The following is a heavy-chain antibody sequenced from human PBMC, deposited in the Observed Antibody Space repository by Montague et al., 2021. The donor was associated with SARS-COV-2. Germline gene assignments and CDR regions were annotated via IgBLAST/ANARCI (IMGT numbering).Heavy chain of an antibody. CDR2: TYYRSQWYE. V-gene: IGHV6-1*01. J-gene: IGHJ6*02. D-gene: IGHD2-2*01. Sequence: CAISGDSVSSKSAAWNWIRQSPSRGLEWLGRTYYRSQWYEDYAVSVKGRITIKPDTSKNQFSLHLESESLDDTALYYCARGAYHDLYYYYHGMDVWGRGTTVSVSS. CDR3: ARGAYHDLYYYYHGMDV. CDR1: GDSVSSKSAA.